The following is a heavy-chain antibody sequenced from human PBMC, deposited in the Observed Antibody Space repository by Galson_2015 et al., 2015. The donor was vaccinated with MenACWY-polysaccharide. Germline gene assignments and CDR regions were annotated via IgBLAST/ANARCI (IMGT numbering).Heavy chain of an antibody. V-gene: IGHV4-59*08. CDR3: ARHGGPGAIRGKFDF. J-gene: IGHJ4*02. CDR1: GDSISAYY. CDR2: IHYSGST. D-gene: IGHD1-26*01. Sequence: SETLSLTCTVSGDSISAYYWSWIRQPPGKGLEWIAYIHYSGSTNYNPSLKSRVTISVDTSKTHFSLNLGSVTAADTAVYYCARHGGPGAIRGKFDFWGQGILVTVSS.